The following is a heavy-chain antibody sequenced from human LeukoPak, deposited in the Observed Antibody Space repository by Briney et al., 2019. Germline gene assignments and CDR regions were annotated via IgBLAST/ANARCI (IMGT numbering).Heavy chain of an antibody. Sequence: PGGSLRLSCAASGFTFSSYAMHWARQAPGKGLEYVSAISSNGGSTYYANSVKGRFTISRDNSKNTLYLQMGSLRAEDMAVYYCARGGGSPPFDYWGQGTLVTVSS. J-gene: IGHJ4*02. CDR2: ISSNGGST. CDR3: ARGGGSPPFDY. V-gene: IGHV3-64*01. D-gene: IGHD1-26*01. CDR1: GFTFSSYA.